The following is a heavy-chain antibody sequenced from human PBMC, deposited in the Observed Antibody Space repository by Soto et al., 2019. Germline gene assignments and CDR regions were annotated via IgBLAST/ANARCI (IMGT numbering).Heavy chain of an antibody. J-gene: IGHJ5*02. Sequence: SETLSLTCTVSGGSISSSYRSWIRPPPDKALAWVGYIPYSGSTNYNPSLKSRVTIAVDTSKDQFSLKLSSETAADTAVYYCARDLGPYGSGSVVWFDPWGQGTLVTVSA. CDR2: IPYSGST. D-gene: IGHD3-10*01. CDR3: ARDLGPYGSGSVVWFDP. CDR1: GGSISSSY. V-gene: IGHV4-59*01.